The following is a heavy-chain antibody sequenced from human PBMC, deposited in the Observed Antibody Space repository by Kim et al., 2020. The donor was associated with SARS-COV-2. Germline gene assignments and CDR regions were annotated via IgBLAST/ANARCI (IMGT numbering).Heavy chain of an antibody. CDR3: ASGRYSYSGMDV. V-gene: IGHV4-34*01. CDR1: GGSFSGYY. CDR2: INHSGST. J-gene: IGHJ6*02. Sequence: SETLSLTCAVYGGSFSGYYWSWIRQPPGKGLEWIGEINHSGSTNYNPSLKSRVTISVDTSKNQFSLKLSSLTASDTAVYFCASGRYSYSGMDVWGPGTTV.